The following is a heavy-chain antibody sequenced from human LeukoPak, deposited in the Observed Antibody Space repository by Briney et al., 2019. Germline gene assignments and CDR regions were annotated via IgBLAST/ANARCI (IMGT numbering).Heavy chain of an antibody. CDR2: VYYSGTT. V-gene: IGHV4-30-2*06. D-gene: IGHD2-15*01. J-gene: IGHJ5*02. Sequence: SETLSLTCAVSGVSVTAGGYSWSWFRQSPGKGLEWIGFVYYSGTTYYNPSLKSRVTISLDKSKNQFSLNLNSVTAADTAVYYCASAYSSGDSCIDKNWFDPWGQGTLVTVSS. CDR3: ASAYSSGDSCIDKNWFDP. CDR1: GVSVTAGGYS.